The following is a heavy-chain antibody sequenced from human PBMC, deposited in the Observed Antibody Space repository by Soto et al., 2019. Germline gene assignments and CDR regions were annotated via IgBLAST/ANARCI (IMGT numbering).Heavy chain of an antibody. Sequence: GSLRLSCAAAQFAFHTYAMTWVRQTPGKGLEWLSAITASGSTYYTDSVMGRFTISRDNSRNMLFLDMNSLRAEDTAVYYCATELRYFEWFTRPEYWGQGTLVTVSS. CDR2: ITASGST. CDR1: QFAFHTYA. CDR3: ATELRYFEWFTRPEY. V-gene: IGHV3-23*01. D-gene: IGHD3-3*01. J-gene: IGHJ4*02.